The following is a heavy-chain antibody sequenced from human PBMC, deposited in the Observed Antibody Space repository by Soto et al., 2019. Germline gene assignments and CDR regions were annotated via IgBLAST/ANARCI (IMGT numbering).Heavy chain of an antibody. V-gene: IGHV3-23*01. CDR2: ISGSGGST. D-gene: IGHD5-12*01. J-gene: IGHJ6*03. CDR1: GFTFSSYA. Sequence: EVQLLESGGGLVQPGGSLRLSCAASGFTFSSYAMSWVRQAPGKGLEWVSAISGSGGSTYYEDSVKGRFTISRDNSKNTLDLQMNSLRAEDTAVYYCANTGTGSGYDWDWYYYYYYMDVWGKGTTVTVSS. CDR3: ANTGTGSGYDWDWYYYYYYMDV.